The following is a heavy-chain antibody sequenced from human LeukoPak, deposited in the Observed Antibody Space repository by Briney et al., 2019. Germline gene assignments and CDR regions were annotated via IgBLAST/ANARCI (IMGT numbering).Heavy chain of an antibody. D-gene: IGHD3-22*01. CDR3: APKPDSSSAFDI. CDR1: GGSISSSNW. CDR2: IYHSGST. V-gene: IGHV4-4*02. J-gene: IGHJ3*02. Sequence: SETLSLTCTVSGGSISSSNWWSWVRQPPGKGLEWIGEIYHSGSTYYNPSLKSRVTISVDTSKNQFSLKLSSVTAADTAVYYCAPKPDSSSAFDIWGQGTMVTVSS.